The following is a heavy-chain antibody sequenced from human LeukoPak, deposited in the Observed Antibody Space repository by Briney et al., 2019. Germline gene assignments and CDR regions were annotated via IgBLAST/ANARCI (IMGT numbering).Heavy chain of an antibody. CDR2: IKSKTDGGTT. CDR3: TIYTTSPTVETDY. V-gene: IGHV3-15*07. Sequence: GGSLRLSCAASGFTFSNAWMNWVRQAPGEGLEWVGRIKSKTDGGTTDYAAPVKGRFTISRDDSKNTLYLQMNSLKTEDTAVYYCTIYTTSPTVETDYWGQGTLVTVSS. J-gene: IGHJ4*02. D-gene: IGHD4-23*01. CDR1: GFTFSNAW.